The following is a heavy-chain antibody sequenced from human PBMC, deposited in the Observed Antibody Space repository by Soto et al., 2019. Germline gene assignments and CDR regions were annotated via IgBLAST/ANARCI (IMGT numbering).Heavy chain of an antibody. CDR1: GFTFSSYA. V-gene: IGHV3-23*01. J-gene: IGHJ4*02. D-gene: IGHD4-17*01. CDR3: AKENTPDYGDYVDY. Sequence: EVQLLESGGGLVQPGGSLRLSCAASGFTFSSYAMSWVRQAPGKGLKWISSISGSGTSTYYAYSVKGRFTISRDNSKNTTYVQMHSLRAEDTCLYFCAKENTPDYGDYVDYWGQGTLVTVSS. CDR2: ISGSGTST.